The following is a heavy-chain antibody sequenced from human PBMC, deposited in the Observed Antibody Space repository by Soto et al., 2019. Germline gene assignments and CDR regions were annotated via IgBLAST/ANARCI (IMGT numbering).Heavy chain of an antibody. V-gene: IGHV3-33*08. CDR1: GFTFSYYG. CDR3: ARDADTTGHYSHFDL. Sequence: QVQLVESGGGVVQPGGSLRLSCAASGFTFSYYGFHWVRQAPGKGLEWVAVMHTGGNEKYYVYTVKGRFTVSRDDSRNMVYLEMSGLRAEDTAEYFCARDADTTGHYSHFDLWGRGALVAVS. CDR2: MHTGGNEK. J-gene: IGHJ4*02. D-gene: IGHD3-9*01.